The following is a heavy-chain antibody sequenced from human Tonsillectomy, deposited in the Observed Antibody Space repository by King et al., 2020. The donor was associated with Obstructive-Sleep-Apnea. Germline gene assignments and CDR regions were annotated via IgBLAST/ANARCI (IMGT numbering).Heavy chain of an antibody. V-gene: IGHV3-15*01. CDR1: GLTFRDAW. Sequence: VQLVESGGGFVKAGGSLRLSCVVTGLTFRDAWMSWVRQAPGKGLEWVGRIKSERGGGTTDYAAPVKGRFTISRDDSKNTVYLQMNRLKTEDTAMYFCSHIIVVTAATGHWGQGTLVTVSS. CDR3: SHIIVVTAATGH. CDR2: IKSERGGGTT. J-gene: IGHJ4*02. D-gene: IGHD2-21*02.